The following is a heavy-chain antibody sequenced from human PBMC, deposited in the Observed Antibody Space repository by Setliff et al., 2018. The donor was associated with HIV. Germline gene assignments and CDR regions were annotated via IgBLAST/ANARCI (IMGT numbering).Heavy chain of an antibody. V-gene: IGHV3-15*01. CDR1: GFTFSNAW. J-gene: IGHJ6*02. CDR3: STVKWNDDYYYYGMDV. D-gene: IGHD1-20*01. CDR2: IKSKTDGGTT. Sequence: GGSLRLSCAASGFTFSNAWMSWVRQAPGKGLEWVGRIKSKTDGGTTDYAAPVKGRFTISRDDSKNMLYVQMNSLKTEDTAVYYCSTVKWNDDYYYYGMDVWGQGTTVTVSS.